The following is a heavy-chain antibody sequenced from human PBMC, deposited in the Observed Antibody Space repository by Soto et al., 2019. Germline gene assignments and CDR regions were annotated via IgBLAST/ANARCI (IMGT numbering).Heavy chain of an antibody. J-gene: IGHJ4*02. V-gene: IGHV3-23*01. D-gene: IGHD1-7*01. CDR2: ISGSGGST. CDR3: AKLNWNYISVY. Sequence: GGSLRLSCAASGFTFSSYAMSWVRQAPGKGLEWVSAISGSGGSTYYADSVKGRFTISRDNSKNTLYLQMNSLRAEGTAVYYCAKLNWNYISVYWGQGTLVTVSS. CDR1: GFTFSSYA.